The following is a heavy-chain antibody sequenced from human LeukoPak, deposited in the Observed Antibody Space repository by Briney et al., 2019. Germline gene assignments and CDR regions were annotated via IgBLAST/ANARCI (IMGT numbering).Heavy chain of an antibody. V-gene: IGHV3-53*01. CDR1: GFTVSSNY. Sequence: GGSLRLSCAASGFTVSSNYMGWVRQAPGKGLEWVSVIYSGGGTFYADSVKGRFTISRDNSKNTLYLQMNSLRVEDTAVYYCARRTAVSYYFDSWGQGTLVTVSS. CDR3: ARRTAVSYYFDS. CDR2: IYSGGGT. J-gene: IGHJ4*02. D-gene: IGHD1-14*01.